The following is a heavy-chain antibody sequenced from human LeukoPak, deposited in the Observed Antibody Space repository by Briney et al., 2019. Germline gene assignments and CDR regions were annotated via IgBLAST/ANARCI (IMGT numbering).Heavy chain of an antibody. CDR1: GFTLSSYS. CDR3: AREVGEDY. CDR2: ISSSSSTI. Sequence: PGRSLRLSCAASGFTLSSYSKNWVRQAPGKGLEWISYISSSSSTIYYADSVKGRFTISRDNAKNSLYLQMNNLRAEDTAVYYCAREVGEDYWGQGTLVTVSS. J-gene: IGHJ4*02. D-gene: IGHD2-15*01. V-gene: IGHV3-48*01.